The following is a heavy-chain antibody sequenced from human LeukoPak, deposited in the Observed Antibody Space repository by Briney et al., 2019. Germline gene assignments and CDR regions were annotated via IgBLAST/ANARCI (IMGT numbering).Heavy chain of an antibody. CDR1: GFTFSSYS. Sequence: GGSLRLSCAASGFTFSSYSMHWVRQAPGKGLEWVAVISYDGSNKYYADSVKGRFTISRDNSKNTLYLQMNSLRAEDTAVYYCESSGSYHGLVDYWGQGTLVTVST. CDR3: ESSGSYHGLVDY. V-gene: IGHV3-30*03. J-gene: IGHJ4*02. D-gene: IGHD1-26*01. CDR2: ISYDGSNK.